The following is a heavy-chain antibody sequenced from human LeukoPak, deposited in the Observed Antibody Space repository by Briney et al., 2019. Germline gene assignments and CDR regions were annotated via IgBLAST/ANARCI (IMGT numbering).Heavy chain of an antibody. CDR2: INPNSGGT. CDR1: GYTFTGYY. J-gene: IGHJ3*02. CDR3: ARVWAYYYYGSGSIVDDAFDI. Sequence: ASVKVSCKASGYTFTGYYMHWVRQAPGQGLEWMGWINPNSGGTNYAQKFQGRVTMTRDTSISTAYMVLSRLRSDDTAVYYCARVWAYYYYGSGSIVDDAFDIWGQGTMVTVSS. D-gene: IGHD3-10*01. V-gene: IGHV1-2*02.